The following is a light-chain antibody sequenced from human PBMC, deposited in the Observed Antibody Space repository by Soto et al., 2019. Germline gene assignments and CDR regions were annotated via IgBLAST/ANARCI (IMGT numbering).Light chain of an antibody. CDR1: SSDVGGYNY. Sequence: QSALTQPASVSGSPGQSITISCTGTSSDVGGYNYVSWYQQHPGKAPKLMIYEVTNRPSGVSNRFSGSKSDNTASLTISGLHAEDEADYYCSSYTSSSTLGVFGGGTKLTVL. CDR2: EVT. V-gene: IGLV2-14*01. CDR3: SSYTSSSTLGV. J-gene: IGLJ3*02.